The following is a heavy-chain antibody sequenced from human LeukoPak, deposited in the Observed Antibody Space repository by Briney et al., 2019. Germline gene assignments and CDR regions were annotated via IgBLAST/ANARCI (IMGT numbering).Heavy chain of an antibody. D-gene: IGHD3-10*01. CDR3: ARGAVLLWFGEPKGYNWFDP. CDR1: GGSFSGYY. V-gene: IGHV4-34*01. Sequence: SETLSLTCAVYGGSFSGYYWSWIRQPPGKGLEWIGVINHSGSTNYNPSLKSRVTISVDTSKNQFSLKLSSVTAADTAVYYCARGAVLLWFGEPKGYNWFDPWGQGTLVTVSS. J-gene: IGHJ5*02. CDR2: INHSGST.